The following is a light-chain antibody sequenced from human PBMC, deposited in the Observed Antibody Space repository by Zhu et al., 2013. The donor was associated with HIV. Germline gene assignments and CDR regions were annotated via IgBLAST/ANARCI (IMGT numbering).Light chain of an antibody. Sequence: QSALTQPPSASGSLGQSVAISCTGTSGDVGANNFVSWYQQYPGKAPKLMIYQVSRRPSGVPDRFSGSKSGNTASLTVSGLQAEDEADYYCASHTDNNFCFGSGTSVSVL. V-gene: IGLV2-8*01. CDR2: QVS. CDR1: SGDVGANNF. CDR3: ASHTDNNFC. J-gene: IGLJ1*01.